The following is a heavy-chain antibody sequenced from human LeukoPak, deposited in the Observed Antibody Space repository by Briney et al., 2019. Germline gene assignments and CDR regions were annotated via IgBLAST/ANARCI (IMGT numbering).Heavy chain of an antibody. J-gene: IGHJ4*02. D-gene: IGHD6-19*01. CDR3: AKDPLRGYRSGWPYYFDY. V-gene: IGHV3-30*18. CDR1: GFTFSSYG. Sequence: GRSLRLSCAASGFTFSSYGMHCVRQAPGKGLEWVAVISYDGSNKYYADSVKGQFTISRDNSKNTLYLQMNSLRAEDTAVYYCAKDPLRGYRSGWPYYFDYWGQGTLVTVSS. CDR2: ISYDGSNK.